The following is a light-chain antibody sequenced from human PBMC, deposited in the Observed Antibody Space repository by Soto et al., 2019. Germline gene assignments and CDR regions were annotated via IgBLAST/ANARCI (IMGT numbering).Light chain of an antibody. Sequence: DIQMTQSPSTLSASVGDRVTITCRASQSISSWLAWYQQKPGKAPKLLIYKASSLESGVPSRFSGSGSGTEVTLTISSLQPDDFATHYCQQYNSYRTFGQGTKVEIK. CDR1: QSISSW. CDR3: QQYNSYRT. CDR2: KAS. J-gene: IGKJ1*01. V-gene: IGKV1-5*03.